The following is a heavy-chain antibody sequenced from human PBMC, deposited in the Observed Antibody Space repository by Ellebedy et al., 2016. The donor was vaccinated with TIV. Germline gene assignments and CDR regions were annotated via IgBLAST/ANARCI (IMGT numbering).Heavy chain of an antibody. CDR2: INGDGSEK. D-gene: IGHD3-9*01. CDR3: ARDVDWASDY. V-gene: IGHV3-7*01. J-gene: IGHJ4*02. CDR1: GFTFSSYW. Sequence: GGSLRLXXAASGFTFSSYWMNWVRQAPGKGLEWVANINGDGSEKNSVDSVKGRFTISRDNAKNSLYLHMNSLRVEDTAVYYCARDVDWASDYWGQGILVTVSS.